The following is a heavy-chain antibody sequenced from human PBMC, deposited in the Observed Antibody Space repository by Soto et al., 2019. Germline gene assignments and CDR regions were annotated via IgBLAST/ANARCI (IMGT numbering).Heavy chain of an antibody. CDR3: AKDGTYDFWSGYFYGMDV. J-gene: IGHJ6*02. CDR1: VFTFISYA. D-gene: IGHD3-3*01. Sequence: GWSLRLSCASSVFTFISYAMSWVRQAPGKGLEWVSAISGSGGSTYYADSVKGRFTISRDNSKNTLYLQMNSLRAEDTAVYYCAKDGTYDFWSGYFYGMDVWGQGTTVTVSS. CDR2: ISGSGGST. V-gene: IGHV3-23*01.